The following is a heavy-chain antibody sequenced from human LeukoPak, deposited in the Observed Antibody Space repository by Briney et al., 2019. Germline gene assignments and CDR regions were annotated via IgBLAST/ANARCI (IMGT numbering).Heavy chain of an antibody. D-gene: IGHD2-15*01. J-gene: IGHJ6*03. CDR1: GYSISSGYY. V-gene: IGHV4-38-2*01. Sequence: PSETLSLTCAVSGYSISSGYYWGWIRQPPGKGLEWIGSIYHSGSTYYNPPLKSRVTISVDTSKNQFSLKLSSVTAADTAVYYCARCYYYYYYMDVWGKGTTVTVSS. CDR2: IYHSGST. CDR3: ARCYYYYYYMDV.